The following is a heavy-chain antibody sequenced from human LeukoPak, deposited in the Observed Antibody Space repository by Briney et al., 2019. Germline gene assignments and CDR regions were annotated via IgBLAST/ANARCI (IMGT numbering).Heavy chain of an antibody. CDR1: GGSIRSSNYY. CDR3: AREGRDSYDSSGYSPDY. Sequence: SETLSLTCTVSGGSIRSSNYYWGWIRQPPGKGLEWIGTLYYSGSTYYNPSLKSRVTISVDTSKNQFSLKLTSMTAADTAVYYCAREGRDSYDSSGYSPDYWGQGALVTVSS. J-gene: IGHJ4*02. V-gene: IGHV4-39*07. D-gene: IGHD3-22*01. CDR2: LYYSGST.